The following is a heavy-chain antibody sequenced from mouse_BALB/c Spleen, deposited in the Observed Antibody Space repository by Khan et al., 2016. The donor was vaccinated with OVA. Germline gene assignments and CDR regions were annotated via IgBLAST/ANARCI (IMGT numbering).Heavy chain of an antibody. CDR2: ISSGGSYT. CDR1: GFTFSTYG. Sequence: EVELVESGGDLVKPAGSLKLSCAASGFTFSTYGMSWVRQTPDKRLEWVATISSGGSYTYYPASVQGRFTISRDTAKNTLYLQMSSLKSEDTAMFYCARLAYYYDSEGFAYWGQGTLVTVAA. D-gene: IGHD1-1*01. J-gene: IGHJ3*01. V-gene: IGHV5-6*01. CDR3: ARLAYYYDSEGFAY.